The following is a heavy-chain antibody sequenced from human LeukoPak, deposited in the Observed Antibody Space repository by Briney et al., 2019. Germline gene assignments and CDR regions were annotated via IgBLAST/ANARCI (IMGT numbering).Heavy chain of an antibody. V-gene: IGHV3-30*04. J-gene: IGHJ3*02. CDR2: MSYDGSNK. CDR1: GFTFSNYA. D-gene: IGHD3-22*01. Sequence: PGRSLRLSCAASGFTFSNYAMHWVRQAPGKGLEWVAVMSYDGSNKYYADSVKGRFIISRDNSKNTLYLQMNSLRPEDTAVYYCARDGGFDSSGSFAFEIWGQGTMVTVSS. CDR3: ARDGGFDSSGSFAFEI.